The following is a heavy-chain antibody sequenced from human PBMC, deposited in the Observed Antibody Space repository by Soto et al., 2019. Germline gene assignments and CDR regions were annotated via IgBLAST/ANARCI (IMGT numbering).Heavy chain of an antibody. Sequence: QVQLVQSGGGVVQAGNSLRLSCTASGLTFTSSSFHWVRQAPGKGLEWVAVISENGDRQYSTESVRGRFLISRDSSKNTVYLPLTSLRPEDTGVFFCARRLATTVSALGYWGQGALVTVSS. J-gene: IGHJ4*02. CDR1: GLTFTSSS. CDR2: ISENGDRQ. CDR3: ARRLATTVSALGY. D-gene: IGHD4-17*01. V-gene: IGHV3-30-3*01.